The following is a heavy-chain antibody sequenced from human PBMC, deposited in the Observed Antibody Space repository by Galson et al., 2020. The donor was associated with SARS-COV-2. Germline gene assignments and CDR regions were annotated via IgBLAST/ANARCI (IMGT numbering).Heavy chain of an antibody. D-gene: IGHD3-9*01. Sequence: SETLSLTCAVYGGSFSGYYWSWIRQPPGKGLEWIGEINHSGSTNYNPSLKSRVTISVDTSKNQFSLKLSSVTAADTAVYYCARSTYFDWLLSPFDYWGQGTLVTVSS. CDR3: ARSTYFDWLLSPFDY. V-gene: IGHV4-34*01. CDR2: INHSGST. J-gene: IGHJ4*02. CDR1: GGSFSGYY.